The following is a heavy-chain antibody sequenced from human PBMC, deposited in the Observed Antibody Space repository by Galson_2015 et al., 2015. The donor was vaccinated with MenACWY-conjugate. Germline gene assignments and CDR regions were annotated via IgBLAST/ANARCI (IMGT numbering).Heavy chain of an antibody. Sequence: TLSLTCTVSHGSFSSSSYNWGWFRQSPGKGLEWIGTIFYIGSNKYNPSLESRVSMSADKSKNQFFLRLTSVTAADTAVYYCAREGAFGSGSSPDYWGRGTLVTVSS. CDR1: HGSFSSSSYN. V-gene: IGHV4-39*07. CDR2: IFYIGSN. J-gene: IGHJ4*02. CDR3: AREGAFGSGSSPDY. D-gene: IGHD3-10*01.